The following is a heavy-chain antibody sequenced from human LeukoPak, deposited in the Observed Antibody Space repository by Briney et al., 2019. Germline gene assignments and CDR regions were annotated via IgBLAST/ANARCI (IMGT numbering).Heavy chain of an antibody. CDR3: ARAGGSGSYQTPHFDY. J-gene: IGHJ4*02. CDR1: GGSISSYY. D-gene: IGHD1-26*01. CDR2: IYYSGST. Sequence: PSETLSLTCTVSGGSISSYYWSWIRQPPGKGLEWIGYIYYSGSTNYNPSLKSRVTISVDTSKNQFSLKLSSVTAADTAVYYCARAGGSGSYQTPHFDYWGQGNLVTVSS. V-gene: IGHV4-59*01.